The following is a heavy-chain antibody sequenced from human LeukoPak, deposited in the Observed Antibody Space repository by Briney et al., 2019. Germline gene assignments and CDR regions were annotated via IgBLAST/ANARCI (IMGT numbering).Heavy chain of an antibody. V-gene: IGHV1-18*01. CDR3: ARDQFLRLGELLAPLYFDY. CDR1: GYTFTSYG. Sequence: ASVKVSCKASGYTFTSYGISWVRQAPGQGLEWMGWISAYNGNTNYAQKLQGRVTMTTDTSTSTAYMELSSLRSEDTAVYYCARDQFLRLGELLAPLYFDYWGQGTLVTVSS. D-gene: IGHD3-16*01. J-gene: IGHJ4*02. CDR2: ISAYNGNT.